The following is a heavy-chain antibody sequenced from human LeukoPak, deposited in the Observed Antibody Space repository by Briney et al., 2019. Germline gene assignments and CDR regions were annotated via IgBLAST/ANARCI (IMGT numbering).Heavy chain of an antibody. CDR1: GGSISSYY. Sequence: LSETLSLTCTVSGGSISSYYWSWIRQPPGKGLGWIGYIYYNGNTNYNPSLKRRVTMSVDTSRNQFSLKLTSVTAADTAVYYCASLDYWGQGTLVTVSS. V-gene: IGHV4-59*01. CDR2: IYYNGNT. CDR3: ASLDY. J-gene: IGHJ4*02.